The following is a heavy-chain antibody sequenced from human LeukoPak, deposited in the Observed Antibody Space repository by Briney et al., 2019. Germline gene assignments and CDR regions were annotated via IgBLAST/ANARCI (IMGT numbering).Heavy chain of an antibody. D-gene: IGHD3-16*01. CDR3: TTVGAYIWGYYFDY. V-gene: IGHV3-15*01. Sequence: GGSLRLSCAASGFTFSNAWMSWVRQAPGKGLEWVGRIKSKTDGGTTDYAAPVKGRFTISRDDSKNTLYLQMNSLKTEDTAVYYCTTVGAYIWGYYFDYWGQGTTVIVSS. CDR1: GFTFSNAW. J-gene: IGHJ4*02. CDR2: IKSKTDGGTT.